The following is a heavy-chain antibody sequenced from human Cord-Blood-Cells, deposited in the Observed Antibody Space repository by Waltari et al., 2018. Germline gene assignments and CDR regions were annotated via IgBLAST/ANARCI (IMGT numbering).Heavy chain of an antibody. CDR3: AREFEIAACPGFAFDI. Sequence: QVQLVQSGAEVKKPGASVKVSCKASGYTFTGYYMHWVRQAPGQGLEWMGWINPNSGGTNYAQKFQGWVTMTRDTSISTAYMELSRLRSDDTAVYYCAREFEIAACPGFAFDIWGQGTMVTVSS. CDR1: GYTFTGYY. J-gene: IGHJ3*02. V-gene: IGHV1-2*04. CDR2: INPNSGGT. D-gene: IGHD6-6*01.